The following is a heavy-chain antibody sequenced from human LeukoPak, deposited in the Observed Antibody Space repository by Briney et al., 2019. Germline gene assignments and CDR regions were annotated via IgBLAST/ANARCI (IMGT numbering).Heavy chain of an antibody. J-gene: IGHJ5*02. D-gene: IGHD3-10*01. V-gene: IGHV4-31*03. Sequence: PSETLSLTCTVSGGSISSGAYYWSWIRQHPGKGLDWIGYIYDSGSTYYNPCLKSRVTIPVDTSKNLFSLSVNSVTAADAAVYFCARDRVAGWFDPWGQGTLVTVSS. CDR1: GGSISSGAYY. CDR2: IYDSGST. CDR3: ARDRVAGWFDP.